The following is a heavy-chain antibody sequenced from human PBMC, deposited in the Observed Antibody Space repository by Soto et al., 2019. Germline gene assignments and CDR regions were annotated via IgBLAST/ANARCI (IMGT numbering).Heavy chain of an antibody. Sequence: QLQLQESGPGLVKPSETLSLTCAVSGGSISSSSYYWGWIRQPPGKGLEWIGSIYYSGSTYYNPSLKSRVTVFEDTSKNQSSLKLSSVTAADTAVYYCGRLGEVQLVDYWGQGTLVTVSS. CDR1: GGSISSSSYY. D-gene: IGHD6-13*01. V-gene: IGHV4-39*01. CDR2: IYYSGST. CDR3: GRLGEVQLVDY. J-gene: IGHJ4*02.